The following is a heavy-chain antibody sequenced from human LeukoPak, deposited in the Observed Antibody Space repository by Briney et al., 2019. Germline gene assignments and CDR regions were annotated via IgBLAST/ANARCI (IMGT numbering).Heavy chain of an antibody. CDR3: ARDLAGSRDK. Sequence: GGSLRLSCIDSEFTFSSYWMHWVRQAPGEGLVWVSRINTDGSTTTYADSVKGRFSISRGNARNTLYLQMNSLRAEDTAVYYCARDLAGSRDKWGQGTLVTVSS. V-gene: IGHV3-74*01. D-gene: IGHD2-15*01. J-gene: IGHJ4*02. CDR1: EFTFSSYW. CDR2: INTDGSTT.